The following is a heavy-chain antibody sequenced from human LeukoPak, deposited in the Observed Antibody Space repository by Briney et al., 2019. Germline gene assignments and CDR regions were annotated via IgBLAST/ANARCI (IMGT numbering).Heavy chain of an antibody. Sequence: PSETLSLTCAVYGGSFSGYYWSWIRQPPGKGLEWIGQIHHSGSTKYNPSLKSRVTMSVDTAENQVSLKLSSVTAAGTAIYYCAISFDYWGQGTLVAVSS. CDR2: IHHSGST. CDR1: GGSFSGYY. J-gene: IGHJ4*02. V-gene: IGHV4-34*01. CDR3: AISFDY.